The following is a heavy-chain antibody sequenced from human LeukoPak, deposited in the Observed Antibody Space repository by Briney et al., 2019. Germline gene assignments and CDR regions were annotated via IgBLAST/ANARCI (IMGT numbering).Heavy chain of an antibody. Sequence: GGSLRLSCAASGFTFSSYWMSWVRQAPGKGLEWVAVISYDGSNKYYADSVKGRFTISRDNSKNTLYLQMNSLRAEDTAVYYCAKSGVVVSEGDFDYWGQGTLVTVSS. CDR2: ISYDGSNK. D-gene: IGHD2-2*01. CDR3: AKSGVVVSEGDFDY. J-gene: IGHJ4*02. V-gene: IGHV3-30*18. CDR1: GFTFSSYW.